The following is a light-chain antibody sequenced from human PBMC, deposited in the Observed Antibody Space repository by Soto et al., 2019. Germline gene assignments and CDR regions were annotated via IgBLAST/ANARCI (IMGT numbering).Light chain of an antibody. J-gene: IGKJ4*01. Sequence: ETGRLSVWASQTVSSSSLTWCQQKPGQAPGLLIYGASTRATAIPARFSGSGSGTDFTLTVSSLQPEDFPVYYCQPDYNLLPSGGGSNVDVK. CDR3: QPDYNLLP. V-gene: IGKV3D-7*01. CDR2: GAS. CDR1: QTVSSSS.